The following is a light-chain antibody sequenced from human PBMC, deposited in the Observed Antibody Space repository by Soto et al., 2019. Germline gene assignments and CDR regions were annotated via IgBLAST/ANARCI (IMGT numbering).Light chain of an antibody. Sequence: SYELTQPPLVSVAPGQTARITCGGNNIGSKSVHWYQQKPGQAPVLVIYYDSDRPSGIPERFSGSNSGNTATLTISRVEAGDEADYYCQVWDSSSDHPVVFGGGTKLTVL. CDR1: NIGSKS. V-gene: IGLV3-21*04. J-gene: IGLJ2*01. CDR2: YDS. CDR3: QVWDSSSDHPVV.